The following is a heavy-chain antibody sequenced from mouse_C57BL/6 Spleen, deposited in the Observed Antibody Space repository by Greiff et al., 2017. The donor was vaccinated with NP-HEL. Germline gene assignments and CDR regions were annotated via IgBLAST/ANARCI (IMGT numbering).Heavy chain of an antibody. D-gene: IGHD2-3*01. CDR2: INPSTGGT. J-gene: IGHJ2*01. V-gene: IGHV1-42*01. Sequence: VQLQQSGPELVKPGASVKISCKASGYSFTGYYMNWVKQSPEKSLEWIGEINPSTGGTTYNQKFKAKATLTVDKSSSTAYMQLKSLTSEDSAVYYCARPLDGYFDYWGQGTTLTVSS. CDR1: GYSFTGYY. CDR3: ARPLDGYFDY.